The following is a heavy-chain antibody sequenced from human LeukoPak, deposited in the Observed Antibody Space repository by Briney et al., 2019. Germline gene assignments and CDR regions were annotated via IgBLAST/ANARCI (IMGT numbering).Heavy chain of an antibody. D-gene: IGHD3-22*01. CDR2: ISYDGSNK. Sequence: QPGRSLRLSCAASGFTFSSYGMHWVRQAPGKGLEWVAVISYDGSNKYSADSVRGRFTISRDNSKNTLYLQMNSLRAEDTALYYCAGDSSGYYPLWYWGQGTLVTISS. V-gene: IGHV3-30*03. CDR1: GFTFSSYG. CDR3: AGDSSGYYPLWY. J-gene: IGHJ4*02.